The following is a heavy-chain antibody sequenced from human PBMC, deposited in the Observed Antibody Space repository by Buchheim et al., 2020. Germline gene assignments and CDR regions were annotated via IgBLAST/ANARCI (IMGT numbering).Heavy chain of an antibody. D-gene: IGHD6-19*01. CDR1: GFTFSSYG. J-gene: IGHJ5*02. CDR3: AKGLGSDWFDP. Sequence: VQLVESGGGLVQPGGSLRLSCAASGFTFSSYGMHWVRQAPGKGLEWVAVISYDGSNKYYADSVKGRFTISRDNSKNTLYLQMNSLRAEDTAVYYCAKGLGSDWFDPWGQGTL. V-gene: IGHV3-30*18. CDR2: ISYDGSNK.